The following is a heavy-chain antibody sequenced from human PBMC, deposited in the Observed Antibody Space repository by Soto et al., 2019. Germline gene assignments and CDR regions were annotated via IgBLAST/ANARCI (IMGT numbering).Heavy chain of an antibody. CDR3: ARVGWGPGYYYYYGMDV. CDR2: IYYSGST. Sequence: SEILSLTCTVSGGSVSSGSYYWSWIRQPPGKGLEWIGYIYYSGSTNYNPSLKSRVTISVDTSKNQFSLKLSSVTAADTAVYYCARVGWGPGYYYYYGMDVWGQGTTVTVSS. J-gene: IGHJ6*02. CDR1: GGSVSSGSYY. V-gene: IGHV4-61*01. D-gene: IGHD3-16*01.